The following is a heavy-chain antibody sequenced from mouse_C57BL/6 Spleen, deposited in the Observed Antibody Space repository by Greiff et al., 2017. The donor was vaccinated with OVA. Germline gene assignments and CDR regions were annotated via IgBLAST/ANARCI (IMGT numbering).Heavy chain of an antibody. CDR3: AQWFDDGYSVGYALGY. V-gene: IGHV1-53*01. D-gene: IGHD2-3*01. CDR2: INPSNGGT. CDR1: GYTFTSYW. Sequence: QVQLQQPGTELVKPGASVKLSCKASGYTFTSYWMHWVKQRPGQGLEWIGNINPSNGGTNYNEKFKSKATLTVDKSSSTAYMQRSSLTSEDSAVYYCAQWFDDGYSVGYALGYWGQGTSVTLSS. J-gene: IGHJ4*01.